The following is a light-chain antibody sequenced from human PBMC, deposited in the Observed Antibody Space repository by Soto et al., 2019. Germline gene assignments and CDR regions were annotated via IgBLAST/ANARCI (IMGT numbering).Light chain of an antibody. Sequence: QSALTQPPSASGSPGQSVTISCTGTSSDVGAYNYVSWYQQYPGKAPKLMIYEVSKRPSGVPDRFSGSKSGKTASLTVSGLQPEDEADYYCTSYAGSNMWVFGGGTK. J-gene: IGLJ3*02. CDR3: TSYAGSNMWV. V-gene: IGLV2-8*01. CDR1: SSDVGAYNY. CDR2: EVS.